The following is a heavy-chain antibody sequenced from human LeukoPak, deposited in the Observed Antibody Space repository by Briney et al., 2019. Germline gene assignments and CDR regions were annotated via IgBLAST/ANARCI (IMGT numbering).Heavy chain of an antibody. J-gene: IGHJ4*02. CDR1: GGSISSGSYY. D-gene: IGHD6-19*01. CDR3: GKKPSPWLAFLYFDY. Sequence: SETLSLTCTVSGGSISSGSYYWSWIRQPAGKGLEWIGRIYTSGSTNYNPSLKSRVTISVDTSKNQFSLKLSSVTAAATAVYSLGKKPSPWLAFLYFDYWGQGTLVTVSS. V-gene: IGHV4-61*02. CDR2: IYTSGST.